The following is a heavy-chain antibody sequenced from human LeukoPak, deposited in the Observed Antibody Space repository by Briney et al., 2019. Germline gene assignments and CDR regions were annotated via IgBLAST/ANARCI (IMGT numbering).Heavy chain of an antibody. CDR3: ARLRGAVATDY. J-gene: IGHJ4*02. D-gene: IGHD6-19*01. Sequence: LETLSLTCTVSGGSISSSSYYWGWIRQPPGRGLEWIGSIYYSGRTYYNPSLKTQVTMSVDTSKNQFSLKLSSVTAADTDVYYCARLRGAVATDYWGKGTLVTVSS. CDR2: IYYSGRT. CDR1: GGSISSSSYY. V-gene: IGHV4-39*01.